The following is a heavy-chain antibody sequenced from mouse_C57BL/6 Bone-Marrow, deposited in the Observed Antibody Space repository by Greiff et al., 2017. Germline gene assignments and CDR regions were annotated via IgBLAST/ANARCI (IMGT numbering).Heavy chain of an antibody. CDR1: GYTFTSYR. CDR2: IDPSDSYT. D-gene: IGHD2-4*01. V-gene: IGHV1-69*01. Sequence: QVQLQQPGAELVMPGASVKLSCKASGYTFTSYRMHWVKQRPGQGLEWIGEIDPSDSYTNYNQKFKGKSTLTVDKSSSTAYMQLSSLTSEDSAVYYCARNYDYDWYFDVWGTGTTVTVSS. CDR3: ARNYDYDWYFDV. J-gene: IGHJ1*03.